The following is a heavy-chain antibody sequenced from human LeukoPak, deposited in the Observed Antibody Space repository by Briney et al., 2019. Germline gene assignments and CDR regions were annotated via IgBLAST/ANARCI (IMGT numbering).Heavy chain of an antibody. CDR3: ATLYYDILTGYYKIDY. V-gene: IGHV4-34*01. CDR2: INHSGST. D-gene: IGHD3-9*01. J-gene: IGHJ4*02. Sequence: SETLSLTCAVYGGSFCGYYWSWIRQPPGKGLEWIGEINHSGSTNYNPSLKSRVTISVDTSKNQFSLKLSSVTAADTAVYYCATLYYDILTGYYKIDYWGQGTLVTVSS. CDR1: GGSFCGYY.